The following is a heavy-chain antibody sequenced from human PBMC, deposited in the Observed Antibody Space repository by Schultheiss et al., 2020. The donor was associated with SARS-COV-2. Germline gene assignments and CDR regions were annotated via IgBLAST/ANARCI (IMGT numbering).Heavy chain of an antibody. J-gene: IGHJ5*02. CDR2: IHHAGSL. CDR3: ARNVWGPKIDL. V-gene: IGHV4-4*02. CDR1: GDSISNSNW. Sequence: SETLSLTCAVSGDSISNSNWFSWVRQPPGKGLEWLGEIHHAGSLHYNPSLNSRVTISMDKSKNQFSLSLSSVTAADTAVYYCARNVWGPKIDLWGQGTLVTVSS. D-gene: IGHD1-26*01.